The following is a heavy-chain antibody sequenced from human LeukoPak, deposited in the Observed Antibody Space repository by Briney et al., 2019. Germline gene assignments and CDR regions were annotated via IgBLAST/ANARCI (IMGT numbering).Heavy chain of an antibody. D-gene: IGHD3-10*01. V-gene: IGHV4-34*01. CDR2: INHSGST. CDR1: GGSFSGYY. CDR3: ARGTGSYYY. Sequence: SETPSLTCAVYGGSFSGYYWSWIRQPPGKGLEWIGEINHSGSTNYNPSLKSRVTISVDTSKNQFSLKLSSVTAADTAVYYCARGTGSYYYWGQGTLVTVSS. J-gene: IGHJ4*02.